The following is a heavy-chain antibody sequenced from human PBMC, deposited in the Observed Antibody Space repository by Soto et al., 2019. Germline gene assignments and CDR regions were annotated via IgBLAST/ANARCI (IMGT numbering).Heavy chain of an antibody. CDR1: GGSISSGGYY. CDR3: ARDKGAAGNPGL. V-gene: IGHV4-31*03. CDR2: IYYSGST. J-gene: IGHJ3*01. D-gene: IGHD6-13*01. Sequence: SETLSLTCTVSGGSISSGGYYWSWIRQHPGKGLEWIGYIYYSGSTYYNPSLKSRVTRSVDTSKNQFSLKLSSVTAADTAVYYCARDKGAAGNPGLWGQGTMVTVS.